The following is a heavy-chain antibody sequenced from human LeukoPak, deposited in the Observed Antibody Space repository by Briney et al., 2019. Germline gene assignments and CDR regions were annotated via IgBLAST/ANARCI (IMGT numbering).Heavy chain of an antibody. CDR3: AIILGSSWYVGYFDY. CDR2: INPNTGGT. J-gene: IGHJ4*02. CDR1: GYTFSGYY. D-gene: IGHD6-13*01. V-gene: IGHV1-2*02. Sequence: ASVKVSCKASGYTFSGYYIHWVRQAPGQGLEWMGWINPNTGGTKYAQRFQDRATMTRDTSISTAYMEVSRLRSDDTAVYYCAIILGSSWYVGYFDYWGQGTLVTVSS.